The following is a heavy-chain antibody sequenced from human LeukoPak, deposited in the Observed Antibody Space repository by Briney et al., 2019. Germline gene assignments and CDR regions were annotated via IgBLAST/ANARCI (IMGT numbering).Heavy chain of an antibody. V-gene: IGHV4-34*01. D-gene: IGHD2-21*01. Sequence: PSETLSLTCAVYGGSFSGYYWSWIRQPPGKGLEWIGEINHSGSTNYNPSLKCRVTISVDTSKNQFSLKLSSVTAADTAVYYCARHIRFKNWFDPWGQGTLVTVSS. CDR1: GGSFSGYY. CDR2: INHSGST. CDR3: ARHIRFKNWFDP. J-gene: IGHJ5*02.